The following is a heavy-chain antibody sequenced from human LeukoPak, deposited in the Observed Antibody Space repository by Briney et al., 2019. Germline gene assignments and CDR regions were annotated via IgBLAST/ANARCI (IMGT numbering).Heavy chain of an antibody. CDR3: ARGYGDYYFDY. Sequence: SETLSLTCAVYGGSFSGYYWSWIRQPPGKGLEWIGEINHSGSTNYNPSLKSRVTISVDTSKNQFSLKLSSVTAADTAVYYCARGYGDYYFDYWGQGTLVTVSS. CDR1: GGSFSGYY. D-gene: IGHD4-17*01. V-gene: IGHV4-34*01. CDR2: INHSGST. J-gene: IGHJ4*02.